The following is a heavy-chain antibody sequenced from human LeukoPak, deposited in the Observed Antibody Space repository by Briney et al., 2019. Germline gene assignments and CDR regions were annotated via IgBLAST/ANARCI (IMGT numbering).Heavy chain of an antibody. D-gene: IGHD5-18*01. V-gene: IGHV4-30-4*01. J-gene: IGHJ4*02. CDR2: IYYSGST. CDR1: GGSISSRDYY. Sequence: SETLSLTCTVSGGSISSRDYYWSWIRQPPGKGLEWIGYIYYSGSTYYNPSLQSRDTISVDTSKNQFSLKLSPVTAADTAVYYCARVQLGTSSYVWGQGTL. CDR3: ARVQLGTSSYV.